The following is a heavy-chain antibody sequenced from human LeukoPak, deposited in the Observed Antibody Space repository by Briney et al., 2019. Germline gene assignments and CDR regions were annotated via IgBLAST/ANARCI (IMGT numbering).Heavy chain of an antibody. V-gene: IGHV4-4*02. D-gene: IGHD1-26*01. CDR2: IYYSGST. Sequence: SSGTLSLTCGVSGGSISNSNWWTWFRQPPGKVLEGIVYIYYSGSTNYKPSLKSRVTISVDTSKNHFSLKLNSVTAADTAVYYCARPAYRGSYYDAFDIWGQGKMVTVSS. CDR1: GGSISNSNW. J-gene: IGHJ3*02. CDR3: ARPAYRGSYYDAFDI.